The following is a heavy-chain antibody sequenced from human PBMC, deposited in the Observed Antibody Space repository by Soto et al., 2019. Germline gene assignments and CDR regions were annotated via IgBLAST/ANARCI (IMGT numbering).Heavy chain of an antibody. CDR1: GFTFSTYS. D-gene: IGHD3-16*01. CDR3: AMVDNYVTPTPQDV. CDR2: ISSGTNTI. J-gene: IGHJ6*02. Sequence: GGSLRLSCAASGFTFSTYSMNWVRQAPGKGLEWVSYISSGTNTIYYADSVKGRFTISRDNARNSLYLQMNSLRAEDTAVYYCAMVDNYVTPTPQDVWGQGTTVTVSS. V-gene: IGHV3-48*01.